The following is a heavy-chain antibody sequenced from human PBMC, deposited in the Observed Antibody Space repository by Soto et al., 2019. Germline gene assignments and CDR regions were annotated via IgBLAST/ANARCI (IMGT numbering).Heavy chain of an antibody. V-gene: IGHV3-23*01. CDR2: MSGSSSTT. CDR1: GLTFSNYA. D-gene: IGHD1-7*01. J-gene: IGHJ4*02. CDR3: AKNQERELPRVIDF. Sequence: LRLSCATSGLTFSNYAMSWVRQAPGGGLEWVSSMSGSSSTTYYADSVRGRFTISRDRSKNTLYLQMSSLRAEDTALYYCAKNQERELPRVIDFWGQGTPVTVSS.